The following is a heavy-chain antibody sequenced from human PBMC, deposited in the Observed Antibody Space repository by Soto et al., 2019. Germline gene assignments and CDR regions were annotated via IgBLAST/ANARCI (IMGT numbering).Heavy chain of an antibody. CDR2: IKPDGSER. V-gene: IGHV3-7*01. D-gene: IGHD1-1*01. CDR1: GFTFSSYW. J-gene: IGHJ4*02. Sequence: EVQLVESGGGLVEPGGSLRLSCVGSGFTFSSYWMSWVRQTPGKGLEWVANIKPDGSERDCVDSVKGRCTISRDNAKNSLDLDMNSLRAEAVAVYHCERGGGRALNEYWGQGTLVTVSS. CDR3: ERGGGRALNEY.